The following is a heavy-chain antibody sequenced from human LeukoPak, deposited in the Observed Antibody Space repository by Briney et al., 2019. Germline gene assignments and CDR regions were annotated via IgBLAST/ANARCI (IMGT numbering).Heavy chain of an antibody. D-gene: IGHD3-3*01. V-gene: IGHV3-23*01. CDR1: GFTFSSYA. CDR3: AKGRSYYDFWSGYEAHYYFDY. J-gene: IGHJ4*02. Sequence: PGGPLRLSCAAPGFTFSSYAMSWVRQAPGKGLEWVSAISGSGGSTYYADSVKGRFTISRDNSKNTLYLQMNSLRAEDTAVYYCAKGRSYYDFWSGYEAHYYFDYWGQGTLVTVSS. CDR2: ISGSGGST.